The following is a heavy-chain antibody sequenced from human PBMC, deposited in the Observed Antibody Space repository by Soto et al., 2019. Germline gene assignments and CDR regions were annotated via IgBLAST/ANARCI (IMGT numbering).Heavy chain of an antibody. CDR1: GYTFTGYD. D-gene: IGHD1-26*01. Sequence: QAQLVQSGAEVKKPGASVKVSCKASGYTFTGYDSNWVRQATGQGLEWMGWMNPNSGNTGYAQNFQGRVTMTRDTSITTAHMELTSLRDDDSVVYYCAGEKVGTTGIDFWGQGTLVTVSS. CDR3: AGEKVGTTGIDF. V-gene: IGHV1-8*01. J-gene: IGHJ4*02. CDR2: MNPNSGNT.